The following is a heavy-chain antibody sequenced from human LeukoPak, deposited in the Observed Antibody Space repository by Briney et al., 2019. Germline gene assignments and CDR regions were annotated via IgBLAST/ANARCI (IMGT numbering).Heavy chain of an antibody. D-gene: IGHD1-26*01. V-gene: IGHV7-4-1*02. CDR1: GYTFTAHD. Sequence: GASVKVSCKASGYTFTAHDLNWVRQAPGQGLEWMGWINTNTGNPTYAQGFTGRFVFSLDTSVSTAYLQISSLKAEDTAVYYCARGGTYFDYWGQGTQVTVSS. CDR3: ARGGTYFDY. CDR2: INTNTGNP. J-gene: IGHJ4*02.